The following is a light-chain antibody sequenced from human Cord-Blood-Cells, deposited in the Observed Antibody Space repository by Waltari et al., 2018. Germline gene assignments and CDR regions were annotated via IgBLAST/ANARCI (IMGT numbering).Light chain of an antibody. Sequence: QSALTQPASVSGSPGPSIPIPCPGTSSDVGRYNLVSWDQQHPGKAPKLMIYEVSKRPSGVSNRFSGSKSGNTASLTISGLQAEDEADYYCCSYAGSSTWVFGGGTKLTVL. CDR3: CSYAGSSTWV. J-gene: IGLJ3*02. CDR2: EVS. CDR1: SSDVGRYNL. V-gene: IGLV2-23*02.